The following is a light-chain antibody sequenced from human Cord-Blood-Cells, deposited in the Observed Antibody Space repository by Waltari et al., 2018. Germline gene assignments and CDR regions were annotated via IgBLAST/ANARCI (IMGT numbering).Light chain of an antibody. Sequence: QSALTQPRSVSGSPGQSVPISCTGTSSDVGGYNYVSWYQQHPGKAPKLMIYDVSKRPSGVPDRFSGSKSGNTDSLTISGLQAEDEADYYCCSYAGSYTFVVFGGGTKLTVL. CDR2: DVS. V-gene: IGLV2-11*01. CDR3: CSYAGSYTFVV. CDR1: SSDVGGYNY. J-gene: IGLJ2*01.